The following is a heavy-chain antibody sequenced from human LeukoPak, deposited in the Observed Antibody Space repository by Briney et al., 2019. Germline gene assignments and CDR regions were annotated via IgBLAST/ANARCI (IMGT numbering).Heavy chain of an antibody. D-gene: IGHD3-22*01. CDR3: AREDYDSPCFDY. V-gene: IGHV3-30*03. J-gene: IGHJ4*02. CDR2: ISYDGSNK. Sequence: GGSLRLSCAASGFTFGNYWMTWVRQAPGKGLEWVAVISYDGSNKYYADSVKGRFTISRDSSKNTLYLQMNSLRAEDTAVYYCAREDYDSPCFDYWGQGTLVTVSS. CDR1: GFTFGNYW.